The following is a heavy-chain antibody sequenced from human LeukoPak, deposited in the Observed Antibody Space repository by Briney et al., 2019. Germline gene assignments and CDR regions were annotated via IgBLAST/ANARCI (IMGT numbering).Heavy chain of an antibody. CDR2: IRSKANSYAT. D-gene: IGHD2-2*01. J-gene: IGHJ4*02. CDR3: TSLTSWPAGLG. V-gene: IGHV3-73*01. CDR1: GFTFSGSA. Sequence: GGSLKLSCAASGFTFSGSATHWVRQASGKGLEWVGRIRSKANSYATAYAASVKGRFTISRDDSKNTAYLQMNSLKTEDTAVYYCTSLTSWPAGLGWGQGTLVTVSS.